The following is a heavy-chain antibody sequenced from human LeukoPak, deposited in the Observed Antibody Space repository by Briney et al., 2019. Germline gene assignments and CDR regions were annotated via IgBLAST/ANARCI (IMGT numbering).Heavy chain of an antibody. D-gene: IGHD4-17*01. J-gene: IGHJ4*02. Sequence: QPGGSLRLSCAASGFTFSSYAMHWVRQAPGKGLEWVAVISYDGSNKYYADSVKGRFTISRDNSKNTLYLQMNSLRAEDTAVFYCAKAPHYDYGDYYVGFDYWGQGTLVTVSS. CDR3: AKAPHYDYGDYYVGFDY. CDR2: ISYDGSNK. V-gene: IGHV3-30-3*01. CDR1: GFTFSSYA.